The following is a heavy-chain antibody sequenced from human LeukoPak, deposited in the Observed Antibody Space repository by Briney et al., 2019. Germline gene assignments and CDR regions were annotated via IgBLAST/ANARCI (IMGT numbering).Heavy chain of an antibody. CDR3: ARTSGVSVAGSPYYFYF. J-gene: IGHJ4*02. D-gene: IGHD6-19*01. CDR2: ISPYSGNT. Sequence: GASVKVSCEASGYLFINYGITWLRQAPGQGLECMGWISPYSGNTDYAQKLQGRVTMTTDRSTTTAYMELRSLGFDDTAVYYCARTSGVSVAGSPYYFYFWGQGTLITVSS. CDR1: GYLFINYG. V-gene: IGHV1-18*01.